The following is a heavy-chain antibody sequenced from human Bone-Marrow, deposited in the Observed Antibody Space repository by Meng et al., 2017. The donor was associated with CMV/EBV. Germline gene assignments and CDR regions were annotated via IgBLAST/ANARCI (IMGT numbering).Heavy chain of an antibody. D-gene: IGHD6-13*01. V-gene: IGHV1-2*02. CDR2: INPNSDAT. Sequence: QVQLVQSGAEVKKPXXSXKVSCKASGYSFTGYYIHWVRQAPGQGLEWMGWINPNSDATRYPQKFQGRVTMTRDTSITTAYMELSRLTSDDTAVYYCARDNAGNSFEYWGQGTLVTVSS. CDR3: ARDNAGNSFEY. CDR1: GYSFTGYY. J-gene: IGHJ4*02.